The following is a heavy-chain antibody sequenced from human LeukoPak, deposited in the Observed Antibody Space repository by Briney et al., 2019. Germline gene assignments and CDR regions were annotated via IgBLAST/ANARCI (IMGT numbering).Heavy chain of an antibody. Sequence: GGSLRLSCGVSGFTFSDYWMNWVRQAPGKGLEWVASIKQDGSEKSYVDSVKGRFTISRDNAKNSLYLQMSSLRAEDTAVYYCGREGTAPVLYFALWGKETLVTVSS. V-gene: IGHV3-7*01. J-gene: IGHJ4*01. CDR2: IKQDGSEK. D-gene: IGHD6-13*01. CDR3: GREGTAPVLYFAL. CDR1: GFTFSDYW.